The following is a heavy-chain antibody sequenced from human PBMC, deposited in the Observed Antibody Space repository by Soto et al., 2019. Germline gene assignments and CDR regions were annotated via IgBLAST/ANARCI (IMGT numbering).Heavy chain of an antibody. CDR1: GYTFTSYG. CDR3: ARDRSIVVVPAADKGYYYGMDV. J-gene: IGHJ6*02. V-gene: IGHV1-18*04. Sequence: ASVKVSCKASGYTFTSYGISWVRQAPGQGLEWMGWISAYNGNTNYAQKLQGRVTMTTDTSTSTAYMELRSLRSDDTAVYYCARDRSIVVVPAADKGYYYGMDVWGQGTTVTVSS. CDR2: ISAYNGNT. D-gene: IGHD2-2*01.